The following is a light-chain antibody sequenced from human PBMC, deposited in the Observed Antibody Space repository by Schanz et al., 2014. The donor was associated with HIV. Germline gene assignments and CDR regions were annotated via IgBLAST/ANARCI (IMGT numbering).Light chain of an antibody. V-gene: IGKV1-39*01. J-gene: IGKJ2*01. Sequence: DIQMTQSPSSLSASVGDRVTITCRASQSISSYLNWYQQKPGKAPKLLIYAASSLQSGVPSRFSGSGSGTAFTLTISGLQPDDSASYYCQQYYTFPYTFGQGTKVEIK. CDR1: QSISSY. CDR2: AAS. CDR3: QQYYTFPYT.